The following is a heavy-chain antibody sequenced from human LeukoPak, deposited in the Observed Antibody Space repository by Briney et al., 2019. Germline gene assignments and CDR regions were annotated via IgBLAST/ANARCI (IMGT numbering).Heavy chain of an antibody. CDR3: ARHRWDYYNSGSTPFWFDP. CDR1: GFTFSDYY. J-gene: IGHJ5*02. Sequence: PGGSLRLSCAASGFTFSDYYMSWIRQAPGKGLEWVSYISSTSSYTNYADSVKGRFTISRDNAKNSLHLQMNSLRAEDTAVYYCARHRWDYYNSGSTPFWFDPWGQGTLVTVSS. D-gene: IGHD3-10*01. V-gene: IGHV3-11*06. CDR2: ISSTSSYT.